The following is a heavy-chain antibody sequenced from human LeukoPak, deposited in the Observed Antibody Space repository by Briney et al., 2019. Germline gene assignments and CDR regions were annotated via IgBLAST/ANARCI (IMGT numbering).Heavy chain of an antibody. CDR3: AHRRVLYRGGPHECSGSWFGGWFDR. D-gene: IGHD3-3*01. Sequence: GPTLVNATQTLTLTFTFSGFSPSTYGVSVDWIRQPPGTALEWLAPIYWDDDKRYRPSLKSRLTITKDTSKNQVVITMTNMDPVDTATYYCAHRRVLYRGGPHECSGSWFGGWFDRWGEGTLVTVSS. CDR1: GFSPSTYGVS. J-gene: IGHJ5*02. CDR2: IYWDDDK. V-gene: IGHV2-5*06.